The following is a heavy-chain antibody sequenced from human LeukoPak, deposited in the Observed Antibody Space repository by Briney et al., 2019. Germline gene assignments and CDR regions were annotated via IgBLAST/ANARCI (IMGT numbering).Heavy chain of an antibody. CDR3: ARDRSSSWYSD. J-gene: IGHJ4*02. CDR1: GFTVSSYY. D-gene: IGHD6-13*01. CDR2: IYSGVST. V-gene: IGHV3-66*01. Sequence: GGSLRLSCAGSGFTVSSYYMNWVRQTPGKGLEWVSVIYSGVSTDYADSVKGRFTISRDNSKNTLYLQMNSLRAEDTAVYYCARDRSSSWYSDWGQRTLVTVSS.